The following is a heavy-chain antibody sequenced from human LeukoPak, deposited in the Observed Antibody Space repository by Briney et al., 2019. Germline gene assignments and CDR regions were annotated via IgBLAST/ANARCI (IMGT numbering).Heavy chain of an antibody. D-gene: IGHD3-22*01. CDR1: GYTFTGYY. J-gene: IGHJ4*02. Sequence: GASVKVSCKASGYTFTGYYMHWVRQAPGQGLEWMGWINPNSGGTNYAQKFQGRVTMTRDTSISTAYMELSRLRSDDTAVYYCARDLAKYYYDSSGYYVMGDWGQGTLVTVSS. CDR2: INPNSGGT. V-gene: IGHV1-2*02. CDR3: ARDLAKYYYDSSGYYVMGD.